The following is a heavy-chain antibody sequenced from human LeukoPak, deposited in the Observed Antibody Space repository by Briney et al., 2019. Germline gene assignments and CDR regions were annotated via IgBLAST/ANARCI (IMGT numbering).Heavy chain of an antibody. J-gene: IGHJ6*03. D-gene: IGHD2-2*01. CDR2: IIPIFGTA. CDR3: ARGSCSSTSCYPYYYYYMDV. V-gene: IGHV1-69*13. CDR1: GGTFSSYA. Sequence: GASVTVSCKASGGTFSSYAISWVRQAPGQGLGWMGGIIPIFGTANYAQKFQGRVTITADESTSTAYMELSSLRSEDTAVYYCARGSCSSTSCYPYYYYYMDVWGKGTTVTVSS.